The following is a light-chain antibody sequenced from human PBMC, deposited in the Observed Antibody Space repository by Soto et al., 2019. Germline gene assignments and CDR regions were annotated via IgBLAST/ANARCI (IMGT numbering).Light chain of an antibody. CDR2: EVN. CDR3: SSFAGSNNVV. V-gene: IGLV2-8*01. Sequence: QSALTQPPSASGSPGQSVTISCTGTSSDVGGYKYVSWYQQYPGKAPKLMIYEVNKRPSGVPDRFSGSKSGNTASLTVSGLQAEDEAEYYCSSFAGSNNVVFGGGTQLTVL. J-gene: IGLJ2*01. CDR1: SSDVGGYKY.